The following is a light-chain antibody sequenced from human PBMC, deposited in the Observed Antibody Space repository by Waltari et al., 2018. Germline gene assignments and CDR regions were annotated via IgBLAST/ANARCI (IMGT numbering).Light chain of an antibody. J-gene: IGLJ3*02. CDR3: QSFDSSLSASV. V-gene: IGLV1-40*01. CDR1: SSNFRQGDD. Sequence: QSVLTQPPSMSGAPGQKGTIPRTGGSSNFRQGDDAHWYQQFQGTAPHLLIFGHTNRASGVPGRFSGSRSGTSASLAIAGVQSEDEAVYYCQSFDSSLSASVFGGGTKLTVL. CDR2: GHT.